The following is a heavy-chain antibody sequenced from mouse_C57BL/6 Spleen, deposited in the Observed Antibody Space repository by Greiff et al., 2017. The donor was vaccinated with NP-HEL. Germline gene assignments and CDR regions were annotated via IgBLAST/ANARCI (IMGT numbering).Heavy chain of an antibody. D-gene: IGHD1-1*01. V-gene: IGHV14-3*01. CDR3: TRWANSGSNYYLDY. J-gene: IGHJ2*01. CDR1: GFNIKNTY. Sequence: DVKLQESVAELVRPGASVKLSCTASGFNIKNTYIHWVKQRPEQGLEWIGRIDPADGNTKYTPKVQDKSTITADTCSNPAYLQLSSLTSEDTAIYYCTRWANSGSNYYLDYWGQGTTLTVSS. CDR2: IDPADGNT.